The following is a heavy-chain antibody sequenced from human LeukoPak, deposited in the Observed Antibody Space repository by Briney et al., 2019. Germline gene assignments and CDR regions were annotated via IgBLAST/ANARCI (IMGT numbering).Heavy chain of an antibody. Sequence: PGGSLRLSCAASGFTFSSHCMNWVRQAPGKGLEWVSVISPNGGITYYADSVKGRFTISRDNSKVTVDLQMNSLRPEDTAVYYCAKDDAWIQFEDWGRGTLVTVSS. CDR1: GFTFSSHC. V-gene: IGHV3-23*01. CDR3: AKDDAWIQFED. CDR2: ISPNGGIT. D-gene: IGHD5-18*01. J-gene: IGHJ4*02.